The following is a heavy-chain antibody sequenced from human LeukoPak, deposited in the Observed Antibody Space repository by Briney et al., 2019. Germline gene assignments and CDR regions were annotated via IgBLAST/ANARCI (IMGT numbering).Heavy chain of an antibody. CDR2: IKQDGSEK. Sequence: GGSLRLSCAASGFTFSRYWMSWVRQAPGKGLEWVANIKQDGSEKYYVDSVKGRFTISRDNAKNSLYLQMNSLRAEDTAVYYCARRGSNYRAFDIWGQGTMVTVSS. CDR3: ARRGSNYRAFDI. J-gene: IGHJ3*02. D-gene: IGHD3-16*02. CDR1: GFTFSRYW. V-gene: IGHV3-7*01.